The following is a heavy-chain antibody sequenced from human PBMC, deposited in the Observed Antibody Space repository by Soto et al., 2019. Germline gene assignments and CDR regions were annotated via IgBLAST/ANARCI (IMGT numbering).Heavy chain of an antibody. V-gene: IGHV3-23*01. CDR2: ISGSGGST. D-gene: IGHD3-10*01. J-gene: IGHJ6*02. Sequence: GGSLRLSCAASGFTFSSYAMSWVRQAPGKGLEWVSAISGSGGSTYYADSVKGRFTISGDNSKNTLYLQMNSLRAEDTAVYYCAKLESIGEAADLYYYYGMDVWGQGTTVTVSS. CDR3: AKLESIGEAADLYYYYGMDV. CDR1: GFTFSSYA.